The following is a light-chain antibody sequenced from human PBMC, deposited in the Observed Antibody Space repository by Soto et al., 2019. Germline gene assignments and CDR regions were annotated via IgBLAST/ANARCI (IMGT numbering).Light chain of an antibody. CDR2: EVT. CDR3: RSYAYTSASYV. V-gene: IGLV2-23*02. CDR1: SSDVGSNNL. J-gene: IGLJ1*01. Sequence: QSALSQPASVSGSPGQSITISCTGTSSDVGSNNLVSWYQQHPGKAPKLMIYEVTKRPSGISNRFSGSKSGNTASLTISGLQAEDEADYYCRSYAYTSASYVFGAGTKITVL.